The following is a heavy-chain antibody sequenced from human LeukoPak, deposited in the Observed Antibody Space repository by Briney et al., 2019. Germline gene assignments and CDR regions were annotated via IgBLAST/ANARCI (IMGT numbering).Heavy chain of an antibody. Sequence: GGSLRLSCAASGFTVSSNYMSWVRQAPGKGLEWVSVIYSGGSTYYADSVKGRFTISRDNSKNTLYLQMNSLRAEDTAVYYCASNEITIFGVGLEAFDIWGQGTMVTVSS. J-gene: IGHJ3*02. CDR1: GFTVSSNY. D-gene: IGHD3-3*01. CDR3: ASNEITIFGVGLEAFDI. CDR2: IYSGGST. V-gene: IGHV3-53*01.